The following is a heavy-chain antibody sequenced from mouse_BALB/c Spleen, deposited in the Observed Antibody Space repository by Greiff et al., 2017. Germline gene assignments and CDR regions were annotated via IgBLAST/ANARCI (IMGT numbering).Heavy chain of an antibody. V-gene: IGHV14-3*02. D-gene: IGHD1-2*01. Sequence: VQLQQSGAELVKPGASVKLSCTASGFNIKDTYMHWVKQRPEQGLEWIGRIDPANGNTKYDPKFQGKATITADTSSNTAYLQLSSLTSEDTAVYYCARGLRPLLFDDGGEGTTRTVSS. CDR1: GFNIKDTY. CDR3: ARGLRPLLFDD. J-gene: IGHJ2*01. CDR2: IDPANGNT.